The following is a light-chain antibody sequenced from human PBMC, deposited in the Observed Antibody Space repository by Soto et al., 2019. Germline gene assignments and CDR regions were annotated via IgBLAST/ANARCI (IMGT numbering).Light chain of an antibody. J-gene: IGKJ4*01. CDR3: QQYSSSPPT. Sequence: EIVLTQSPGTLSLSPGDRATLSCRASQSLSSRYLAWYRQKPGQAPRLLIYGASNRATGIPDRFSGSGSGPDFTLTISRLEPDDFAVYYCQQYSSSPPTFGGGTKVEIK. V-gene: IGKV3-20*01. CDR1: QSLSSRY. CDR2: GAS.